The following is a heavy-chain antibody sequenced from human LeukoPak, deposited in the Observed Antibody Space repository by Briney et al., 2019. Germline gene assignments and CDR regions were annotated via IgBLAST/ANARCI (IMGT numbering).Heavy chain of an antibody. Sequence: GGSLRLSCAASGFTFSSYAMSWVRQAPGKGLEWVSAIGGSGVHTYCADSAKGRFTISRDNSKSTLYLQMNNLRGEDTAVYYCAKDRMVTTGLGALDIWGPGTMVTVSS. CDR3: AKDRMVTTGLGALDI. J-gene: IGHJ3*02. CDR2: IGGSGVHT. CDR1: GFTFSSYA. V-gene: IGHV3-23*01. D-gene: IGHD4-17*01.